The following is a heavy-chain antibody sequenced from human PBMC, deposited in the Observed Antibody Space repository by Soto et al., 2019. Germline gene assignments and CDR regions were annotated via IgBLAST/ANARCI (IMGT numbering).Heavy chain of an antibody. D-gene: IGHD2-21*01. CDR2: INAGNGNT. V-gene: IGHV1-3*01. CDR1: GYTFTSYA. CDR3: ARENPYSGGFDY. Sequence: ASVNVSCKASGYTFTSYAMHWVRQAPGQRLEWMGWINAGNGNTKYSQKFQGRVTITRDTSASTAYMELSSLRSEDTAVYYCARENPYSGGFDYWGQGTLVTVSS. J-gene: IGHJ4*02.